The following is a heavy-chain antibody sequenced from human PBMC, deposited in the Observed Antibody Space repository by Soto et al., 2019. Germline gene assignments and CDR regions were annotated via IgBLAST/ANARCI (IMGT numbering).Heavy chain of an antibody. CDR2: IYPGDSHA. D-gene: IGHD1-26*01. V-gene: IGHV5-51*01. Sequence: PGDSLKISCKVSGYSFSNYWIGWVRQMPGKGLEWMGIIYPGDSHAIYSPSFQGQVTMSADKSISTAYLQWSSLKASDTAMYYCARPYSGGPNDPFDVWGQGTMVTVS. CDR3: ARPYSGGPNDPFDV. J-gene: IGHJ3*01. CDR1: GYSFSNYW.